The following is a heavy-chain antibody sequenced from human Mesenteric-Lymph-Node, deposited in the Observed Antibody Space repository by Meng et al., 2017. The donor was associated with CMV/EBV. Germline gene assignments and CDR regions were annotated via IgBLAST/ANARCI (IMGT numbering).Heavy chain of an antibody. CDR2: IHYSGST. CDR1: GGSVRTDNW. CDR3: AGSFNWNRFDP. Sequence: SETLSLTCALSGGSVRTDNWWSWVRQSPGKGLEWIGEIHYSGSTNYNPSLKSRVTMSMDTSKDEFFLKLNSVTAADTAVYYCAGSFNWNRFDPWGQGSLVTVSS. J-gene: IGHJ5*02. V-gene: IGHV4-4*02. D-gene: IGHD1-20*01.